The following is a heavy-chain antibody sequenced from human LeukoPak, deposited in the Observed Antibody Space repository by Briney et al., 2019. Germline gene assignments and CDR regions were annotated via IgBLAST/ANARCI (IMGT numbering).Heavy chain of an antibody. J-gene: IGHJ6*03. D-gene: IGHD2-2*01. CDR1: GGSISSYY. CDR2: IYYSGST. Sequence: SETLSLTCTVSGGSISSYYWSWIRQPPGKGLEWIGYIYYSGSTNYNPSLKSRVTISVDTSKNQFSLKLSSVTAADTAVYYCARGSVQLSYIDVWGKGTTVTVSS. V-gene: IGHV4-59*08. CDR3: ARGSVQLSYIDV.